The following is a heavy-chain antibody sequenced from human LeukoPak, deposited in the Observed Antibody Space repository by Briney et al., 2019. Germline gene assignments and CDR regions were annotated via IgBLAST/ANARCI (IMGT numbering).Heavy chain of an antibody. Sequence: ASVKVSCKASGGTFSSYAISWVRQAPGQGLEWMGRIIPILGIANYAQKFQGRVTITADKSTSTAYMELSSLRSEDTAVYYCASGIMTTVTSWGYYYYGMDVWGQGTTVTVSS. D-gene: IGHD4-17*01. J-gene: IGHJ6*02. CDR1: GGTFSSYA. CDR2: IIPILGIA. CDR3: ASGIMTTVTSWGYYYYGMDV. V-gene: IGHV1-69*04.